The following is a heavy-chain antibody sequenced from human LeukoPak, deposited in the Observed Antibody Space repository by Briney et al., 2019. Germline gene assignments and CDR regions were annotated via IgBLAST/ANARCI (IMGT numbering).Heavy chain of an antibody. Sequence: SETLSLTCTVSGGSISSYYWSWIRQPAGKGLEWIGRIYTSGSTNYNPSLKSRVTMSVDTSKNQFSLKLSSVTAADTAVYYCARRRIVVVPAARHAFDIWGQGTMVTVSS. J-gene: IGHJ3*02. D-gene: IGHD2-2*01. CDR1: GGSISSYY. CDR3: ARRRIVVVPAARHAFDI. CDR2: IYTSGST. V-gene: IGHV4-4*07.